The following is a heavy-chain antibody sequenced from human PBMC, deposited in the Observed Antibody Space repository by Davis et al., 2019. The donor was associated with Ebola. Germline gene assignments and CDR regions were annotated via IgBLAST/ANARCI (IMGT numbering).Heavy chain of an antibody. CDR1: GGSISSSSYY. D-gene: IGHD6-13*01. V-gene: IGHV4-61*01. J-gene: IGHJ4*02. Sequence: GSLRLSCTVSGGSISSSSYYWSWIRQPPGKGLEWIGYIYYSGSTNYNPSLKSRVTISVDTSKNQFSLKLSSVTAADTAVYYCARGQSSSWYRLDYWGQGTLVTVSS. CDR3: ARGQSSSWYRLDY. CDR2: IYYSGST.